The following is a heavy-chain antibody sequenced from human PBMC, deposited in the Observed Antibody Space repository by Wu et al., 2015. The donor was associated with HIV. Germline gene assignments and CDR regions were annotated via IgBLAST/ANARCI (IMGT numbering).Heavy chain of an antibody. CDR2: IIPIFGTA. CDR3: ARDRPLIAAAGPPSWFDP. D-gene: IGHD6-13*01. J-gene: IGHJ5*02. CDR1: GGTFSSYA. Sequence: QVQLVQSGAEVKKPGSSVKVSCKASGGTFSSYAISWVRQAPGQGLEWMGRIIPIFGTANYAQKFQGRVTITADESTSTAYMELSSLRSEGTAVYYCARDRPLIAAAGPPSWFDPWGQGTLVTVSS. V-gene: IGHV1-69*13.